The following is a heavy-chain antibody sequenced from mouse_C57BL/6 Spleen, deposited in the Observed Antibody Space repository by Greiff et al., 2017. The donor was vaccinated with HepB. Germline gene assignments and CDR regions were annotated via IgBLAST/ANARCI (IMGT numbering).Heavy chain of an antibody. CDR2: IDPSDSYT. CDR1: GYTFTSYW. D-gene: IGHD3-2*02. V-gene: IGHV1-69*01. Sequence: QVQLQQPGAELVMPGASVKLSCKASGYTFTSYWMHWVKQRPGQGLEWIGEIDPSDSYTNYNQKFKGKSTLTVDKSSSTAYMQLSSLTSEDSAVYYCARSGRQLRPYYYAMDYWGQGTSVTVSS. J-gene: IGHJ4*01. CDR3: ARSGRQLRPYYYAMDY.